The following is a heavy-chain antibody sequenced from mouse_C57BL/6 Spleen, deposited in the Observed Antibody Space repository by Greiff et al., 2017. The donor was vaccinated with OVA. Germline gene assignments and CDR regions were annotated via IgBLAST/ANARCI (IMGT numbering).Heavy chain of an antibody. CDR1: GYTFTSYW. J-gene: IGHJ2*01. CDR2: IDPSDSET. V-gene: IGHV1-52*01. Sequence: VQLQQPGAELVRPGSSVKLSCKASGYTFTSYWMHWVKQRPIQGLEWIGNIDPSDSETHYNQKFKDKATLTVDKSSSTAYMQLSSLTSEDSAVYYCAREGVGSSYGYFDYWGQGTTLTVSS. D-gene: IGHD1-1*01. CDR3: AREGVGSSYGYFDY.